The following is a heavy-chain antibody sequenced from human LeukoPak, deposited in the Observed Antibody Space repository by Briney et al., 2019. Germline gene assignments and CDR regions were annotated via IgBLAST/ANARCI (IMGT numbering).Heavy chain of an antibody. Sequence: SETLSLTCTVSGGSISSYYWSWIRQSPGKGLEWIGYIYYSGSTNYNPSLKSRVTISVDTSKNQFSLKLSSVTAADTALYYCARGGGGSSWFLYFDYWGQGTLVTVSS. D-gene: IGHD6-13*01. J-gene: IGHJ4*02. V-gene: IGHV4-59*08. CDR1: GGSISSYY. CDR3: ARGGGGSSWFLYFDY. CDR2: IYYSGST.